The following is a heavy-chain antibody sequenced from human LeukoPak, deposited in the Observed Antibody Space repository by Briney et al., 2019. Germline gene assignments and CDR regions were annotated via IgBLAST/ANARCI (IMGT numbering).Heavy chain of an antibody. V-gene: IGHV4-34*01. Sequence: PSETPSLTCALYGASLSGNCWSWIRQPPGKGLEWIGEINHSGSTNYNPSLKSRVTISVDTSKNQFSLKLSSVTAADTAVYYCARVGVRGVNNWGARTLCTVSS. CDR3: ARVGVRGVNN. D-gene: IGHD3-10*01. CDR2: INHSGST. J-gene: IGHJ4*03. CDR1: GASLSGNC.